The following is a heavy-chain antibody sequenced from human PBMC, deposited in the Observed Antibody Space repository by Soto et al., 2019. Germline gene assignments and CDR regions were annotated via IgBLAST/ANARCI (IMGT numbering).Heavy chain of an antibody. V-gene: IGHV2-5*01. CDR1: GFSLSTSGVG. CDR3: EHRRRGGYAVDY. J-gene: IGHJ4*02. CDR2: IYWYDDK. Sequence: QITLKESGPTLVKPTQTLTLTCTFSGFSLSTSGVGVGWIRQPPGKALEWLALIYWYDDKRYSPSLKSRLTITKDTSKNQVVLTMTNMDPVDTATYYCEHRRRGGYAVDYWRQGTLVTVSS. D-gene: IGHD5-12*01.